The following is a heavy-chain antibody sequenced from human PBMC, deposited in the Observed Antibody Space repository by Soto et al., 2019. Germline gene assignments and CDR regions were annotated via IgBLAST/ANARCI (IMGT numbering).Heavy chain of an antibody. J-gene: IGHJ5*02. D-gene: IGHD5-18*01. CDR3: AGMAYTCGLRFDP. Sequence: SETLSLTCTVSGGSITSGGHYWSWIRQRPGKGLEWIGIIYYSGSTSYNPSLNSRATISLDKSKNQCSLNLRSVTAADTAVYYCAGMAYTCGLRFDPWGPGTLVTVSS. CDR1: GGSITSGGHY. V-gene: IGHV4-31*03. CDR2: IYYSGST.